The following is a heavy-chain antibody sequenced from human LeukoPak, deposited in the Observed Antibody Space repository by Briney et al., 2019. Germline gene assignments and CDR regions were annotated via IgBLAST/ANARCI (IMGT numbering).Heavy chain of an antibody. CDR1: GGSISSGGYY. D-gene: IGHD3-22*01. Sequence: SETLSLTCTVSGGSISSGGYYWSWIRQHPGKGLEWIGYIYYSGSTYYNPSLKSRVTISVDTSKNQFSLKLSSVTAADTAMYYCARVPRALHYYDDYWGQGSLVTVSS. V-gene: IGHV4-31*03. CDR3: ARVPRALHYYDDY. J-gene: IGHJ4*02. CDR2: IYYSGST.